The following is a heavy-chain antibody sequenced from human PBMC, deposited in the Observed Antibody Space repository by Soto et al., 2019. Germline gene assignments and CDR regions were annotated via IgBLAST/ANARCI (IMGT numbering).Heavy chain of an antibody. Sequence: QVQLKQWGAGLLKPSETLSLTCAVYSGSFSDYYWSWIRQSPGKGLEWIGEINHSGRTNQNPSLGSRVSISVDKSKSQFSLKLSSVTAADTAVYYCARGKSLDNDWGQGTLVTVSS. CDR3: ARGKSLDND. CDR2: INHSGRT. CDR1: SGSFSDYY. J-gene: IGHJ4*02. V-gene: IGHV4-34*01. D-gene: IGHD6-19*01.